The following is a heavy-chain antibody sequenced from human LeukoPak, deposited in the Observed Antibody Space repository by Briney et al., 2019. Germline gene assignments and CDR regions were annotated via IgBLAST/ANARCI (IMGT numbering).Heavy chain of an antibody. CDR1: GYTFTGYY. CDR3: ARGVQVGATWGYYYYYMDV. J-gene: IGHJ6*03. Sequence: GASVKVSCKASGYTFTGYYMHWVRQAPGQGLEWMGWINPNSGGTNYAQKFQGRVTMTRDTSISTAYMELSRLRSDDTAVYYCARGVQVGATWGYYYYYMDVWGKGTTVTVSS. D-gene: IGHD1-26*01. V-gene: IGHV1-2*02. CDR2: INPNSGGT.